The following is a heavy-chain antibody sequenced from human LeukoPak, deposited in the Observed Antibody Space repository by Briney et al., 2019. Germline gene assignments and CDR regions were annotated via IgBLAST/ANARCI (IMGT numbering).Heavy chain of an antibody. D-gene: IGHD3-3*01. CDR3: ARSEYYYYYYVDV. J-gene: IGHJ6*03. CDR1: GGSISSYY. CDR2: IYYSGST. V-gene: IGHV4-59*01. Sequence: LSETLSLTCTVSGGSISSYYWSWIRQPPGKGLEWIGYIYYSGSTNYNPSLKSRVTISVDTSKSQFSLKLSSVTAADTAVYYCARSEYYYYYYVDVWGKGTTVTVSS.